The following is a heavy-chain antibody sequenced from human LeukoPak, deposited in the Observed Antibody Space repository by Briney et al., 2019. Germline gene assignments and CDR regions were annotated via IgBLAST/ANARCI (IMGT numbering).Heavy chain of an antibody. Sequence: SETLSLTCTVSGGSVSSGIYYWSWIRQPPGKGLERIGYIYYSGSTNYNPSLKSRVTISVDTSKNQFSLKLSSVTAADTAVYYCARAPRGYCSSTSCYLGALDYWGQGTLVTVSS. V-gene: IGHV4-61*01. J-gene: IGHJ4*02. CDR3: ARAPRGYCSSTSCYLGALDY. CDR1: GGSVSSGIYY. D-gene: IGHD2-2*01. CDR2: IYYSGST.